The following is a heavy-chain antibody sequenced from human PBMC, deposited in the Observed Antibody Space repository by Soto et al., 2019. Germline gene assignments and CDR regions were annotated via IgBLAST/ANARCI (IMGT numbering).Heavy chain of an antibody. CDR2: ISAYNGNT. D-gene: IGHD3-16*01. CDR1: GYTFTSYG. J-gene: IGHJ6*02. Sequence: ASVKVSCKASGYTFTSYGLSWVRQAPGQGLEWMGWISAYNGNTNYAQKLQGRVTMTTDTSTSTAYMELRSLRSDDTAVYYCAREATWGVTFREAYYYYGMDVWGQGTTVTVSS. V-gene: IGHV1-18*04. CDR3: AREATWGVTFREAYYYYGMDV.